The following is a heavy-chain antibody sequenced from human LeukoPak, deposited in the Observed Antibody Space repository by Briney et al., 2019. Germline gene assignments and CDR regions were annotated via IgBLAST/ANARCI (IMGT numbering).Heavy chain of an antibody. Sequence: PSETLSLTCSVSSGSVSSITHYWTWIRQPPGKGLEWIGYIYNTWRTNYNPSLKSRVTISVDTSKNQFSLKLSSVTAADTAVYYCARVEMATSFLDSWGQGTLV. CDR3: ARVEMATSFLDS. D-gene: IGHD5-24*01. CDR1: SGSVSSITHY. J-gene: IGHJ4*02. V-gene: IGHV4-61*01. CDR2: IYNTWRT.